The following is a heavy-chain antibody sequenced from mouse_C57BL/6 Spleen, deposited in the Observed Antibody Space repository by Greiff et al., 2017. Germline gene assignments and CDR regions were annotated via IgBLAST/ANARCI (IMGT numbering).Heavy chain of an antibody. CDR2: INPYNGDT. CDR3: ARRGYYGSRGNYYAMDY. J-gene: IGHJ4*01. V-gene: IGHV1-20*01. Sequence: VHVKQSGPELVKPGDSVKISCKASGYSFTGYFTNWVMQSHGKSLEWIGRINPYNGDTFYNQKFKGKATLTVDKSSSTAHMELRSLTSEDSAVYYCARRGYYGSRGNYYAMDYWGQGTSVTVSS. CDR1: GYSFTGYF. D-gene: IGHD1-1*01.